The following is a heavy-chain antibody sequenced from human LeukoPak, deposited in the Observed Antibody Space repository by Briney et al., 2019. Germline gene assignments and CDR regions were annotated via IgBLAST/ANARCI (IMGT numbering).Heavy chain of an antibody. D-gene: IGHD6-13*01. V-gene: IGHV4-59*01. CDR2: IYYSGST. CDR1: GVSTSSYY. Sequence: SETLSLTCTVSGVSTSSYYWSWIRQPPGKGLELIGYIYYSGSTNYNPSLKSRVTISVDTSKNQLSLKLSSVTAADTAVYYCARFSVAAAGTGWFDPWGQGTLVTVSA. J-gene: IGHJ5*02. CDR3: ARFSVAAAGTGWFDP.